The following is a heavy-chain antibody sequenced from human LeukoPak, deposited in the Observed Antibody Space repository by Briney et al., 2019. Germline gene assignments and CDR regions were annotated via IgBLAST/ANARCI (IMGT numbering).Heavy chain of an antibody. CDR2: ISAYNGNT. CDR3: ARDVVRVGNNWFDP. Sequence: ASVKVSCTASGYTFTSYGISWVRQAPGQGLEWMGWISAYNGNTNYAQELQGRVTMTTDTSTSTAYMELRSLSSDDTAVYYCARDVVRVGNNWFDPWGQGTLVTVSS. D-gene: IGHD1-26*01. J-gene: IGHJ5*02. CDR1: GYTFTSYG. V-gene: IGHV1-18*01.